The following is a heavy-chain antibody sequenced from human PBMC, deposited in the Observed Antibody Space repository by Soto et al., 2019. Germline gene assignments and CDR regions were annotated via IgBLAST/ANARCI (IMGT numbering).Heavy chain of an antibody. J-gene: IGHJ5*01. D-gene: IGHD3-10*01. V-gene: IGHV1-18*01. CDR3: ARSVGSGRYYNQYNWFGS. Sequence: QVQLVQSGGEVKKPGASVKVSCKASGYTFTNYGISWVRQAPGQGLEWMGWINVYNGNTKYAQKVQGRVTMTTDTSTSTAYRGLRSLRYNDTAVYYCARSVGSGRYYNQYNWFGSWGQGTLVTVSS. CDR1: GYTFTNYG. CDR2: INVYNGNT.